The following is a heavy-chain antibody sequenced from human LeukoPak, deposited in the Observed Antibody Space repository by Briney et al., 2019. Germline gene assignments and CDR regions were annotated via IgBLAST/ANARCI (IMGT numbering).Heavy chain of an antibody. J-gene: IGHJ4*02. D-gene: IGHD1-26*01. CDR3: ARDLTEGELPFDY. V-gene: IGHV1-69*04. Sequence: ASVKVSCKASGGTFSSYAISWVRQAPGQGLEWMGRIIPIFGIANYAQKFQGRVTITADKSTSTAYMELSSLRSEDTAVYYCARDLTEGELPFDYWGQGTLVTVSS. CDR1: GGTFSSYA. CDR2: IIPIFGIA.